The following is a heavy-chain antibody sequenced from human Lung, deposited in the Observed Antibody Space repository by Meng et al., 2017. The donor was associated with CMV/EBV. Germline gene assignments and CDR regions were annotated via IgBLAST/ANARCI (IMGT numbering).Heavy chain of an antibody. D-gene: IGHD1-26*01. CDR3: TTQWELDFDY. V-gene: IGHV3-15*01. Sequence: SCAASGFTFNTYWMSWVRQAPGKGLEWVGRIKSKTDGGTTDYAAPVKGRFTISRDDSKNTLYLQMNSLKTEDTAVYYCTTQWELDFDYWGQGTLVTVSS. CDR2: IKSKTDGGTT. CDR1: GFTFNTYW. J-gene: IGHJ4*02.